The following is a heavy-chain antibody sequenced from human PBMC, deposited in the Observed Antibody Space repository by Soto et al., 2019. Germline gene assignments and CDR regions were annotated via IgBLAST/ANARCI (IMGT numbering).Heavy chain of an antibody. Sequence: PSQTLSLPCVISGDIASSNSASWNLIRQSPSRGLEWLGRTYYRSKWYLDYAVSVKSRITVNPDTSKNQFSLQLNSLTPQDTAVYYCARAATAGPDFDYWGQGTLVTVSS. CDR2: TYYRSKWYL. D-gene: IGHD6-13*01. CDR1: GDIASSNSAS. V-gene: IGHV6-1*01. CDR3: ARAATAGPDFDY. J-gene: IGHJ4*02.